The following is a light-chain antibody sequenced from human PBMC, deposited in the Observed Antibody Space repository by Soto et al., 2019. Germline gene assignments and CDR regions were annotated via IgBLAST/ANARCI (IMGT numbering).Light chain of an antibody. CDR2: EVS. CDR1: SSDVGGYNY. Sequence: QSALTQPPSASGSPGQSVTISCTGTSSDVGGYNYVSWYQQHRGKAPKLMIYEVSKRPSGVPDRFSGSKSGNTASLTVSGLQAEDEADYYCSSYAGNTHVVFGGGTKLTVL. V-gene: IGLV2-8*01. CDR3: SSYAGNTHVV. J-gene: IGLJ2*01.